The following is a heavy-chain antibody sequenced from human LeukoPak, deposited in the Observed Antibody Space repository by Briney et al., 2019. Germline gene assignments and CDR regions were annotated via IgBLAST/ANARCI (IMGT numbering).Heavy chain of an antibody. J-gene: IGHJ6*03. CDR2: ITRSSDVI. V-gene: IGHV3-48*01. CDR3: ARVSLYHYYMDV. Sequence: PVGSLRLSCAASGFTFSSYSINWVRQAPGKGLEWVSYITRSSDVIYYADSVKGRFTVSRDNAKNSLFLQMNSLRAEDMAVYYCARVSLYHYYMDVWGKGTTVTVSS. CDR1: GFTFSSYS.